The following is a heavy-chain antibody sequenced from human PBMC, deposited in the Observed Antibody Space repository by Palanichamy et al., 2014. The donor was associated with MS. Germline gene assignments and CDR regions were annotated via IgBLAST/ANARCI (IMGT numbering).Heavy chain of an antibody. CDR1: GFTFSSYW. CDR2: INSDGSST. V-gene: IGHV3-74*01. D-gene: IGHD1-1*01. Sequence: EVQLVESGGGLVQPGGSLRLSCAASGFTFSSYWMHWVRQAPGKGLVWVSRINSDGSSTSYADSVKGRFTISRDNAKNTLYLQMNSLRAEDAAVYYCARVLLTRGTTPEGFDYWGQGTLVTVSS. CDR3: ARVLLTRGTTPEGFDY. J-gene: IGHJ4*02.